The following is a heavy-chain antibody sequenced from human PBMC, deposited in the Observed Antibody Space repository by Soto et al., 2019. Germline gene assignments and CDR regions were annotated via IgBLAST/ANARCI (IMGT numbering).Heavy chain of an antibody. CDR1: GYTFTCYV. Sequence: GASVKFSCKASGYTFTCYVISWVRQAPAQGLEWMGWISAYNGNTKYAQKLQGRVTMTTDTSTSTVYMELRSLRSDDTAVYYCARAGAAPYYYYGMDVWGQGTRVTVSS. J-gene: IGHJ6*02. V-gene: IGHV1-18*01. D-gene: IGHD2-15*01. CDR3: ARAGAAPYYYYGMDV. CDR2: ISAYNGNT.